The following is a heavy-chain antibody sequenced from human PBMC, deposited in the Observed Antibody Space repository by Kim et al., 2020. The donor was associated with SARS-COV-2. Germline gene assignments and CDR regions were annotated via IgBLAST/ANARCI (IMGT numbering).Heavy chain of an antibody. CDR1: GDTKNDYY. Sequence: SETLSLTCTVSGDTKNDYYWSWIRQPPGKGLEWIGYVHYSGSTNYNPSLMSRVFISGYTSKNQFPLKVYSVTAADTAVYYCARKRADRSGFIDYWGQGAL. V-gene: IGHV4-59*01. CDR3: ARKRADRSGFIDY. CDR2: VHYSGST. J-gene: IGHJ4*02. D-gene: IGHD3-22*01.